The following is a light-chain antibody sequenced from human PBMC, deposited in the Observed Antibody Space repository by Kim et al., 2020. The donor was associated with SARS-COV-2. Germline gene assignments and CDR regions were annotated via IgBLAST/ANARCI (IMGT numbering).Light chain of an antibody. CDR3: TSYTSSSTLV. CDR1: NRDVGGYNY. CDR2: DVN. J-gene: IGLJ3*02. Sequence: GQSITISCSGTNRDVGGYNYVSWYQQHPGKAPKLIIYDVNTRPSGVSHRFSGSKSGNTASLTISGLQGEDEAHYYCTSYTSSSTLVFGGGTQLTVL. V-gene: IGLV2-14*03.